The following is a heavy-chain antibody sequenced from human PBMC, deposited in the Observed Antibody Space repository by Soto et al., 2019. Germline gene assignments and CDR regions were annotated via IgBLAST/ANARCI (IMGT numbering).Heavy chain of an antibody. CDR1: GASMTSSHW. J-gene: IGHJ5*02. CDR3: ASRTTGSGWYPMFDT. V-gene: IGHV4-4*02. CDR2: IYHTGSA. Sequence: QVQLQESGPGLVKPSGTLSLTCAVSGASMTSSHWWSWVRQPPGKGLEWIGEIYHTGSANYKPSLESRVTISVDKSKNRFSLILTSVTAADTATYYCASRTTGSGWYPMFDTWGQGALVTVSS. D-gene: IGHD6-19*01.